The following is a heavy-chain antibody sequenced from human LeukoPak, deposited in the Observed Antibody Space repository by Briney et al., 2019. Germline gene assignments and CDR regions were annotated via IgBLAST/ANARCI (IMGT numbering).Heavy chain of an antibody. Sequence: PSETLSLTCAVYGGSFSGYYWSWIRQPPGKGLEWIGEINHSGSTNYNPSLKSRVTISVDTSKNQFSLKLTSVTAADTAVYYCATMGSGWPAEYFQHWGQGTLVTVSS. V-gene: IGHV4-34*01. J-gene: IGHJ1*01. CDR1: GGSFSGYY. CDR2: INHSGST. CDR3: ATMGSGWPAEYFQH. D-gene: IGHD6-19*01.